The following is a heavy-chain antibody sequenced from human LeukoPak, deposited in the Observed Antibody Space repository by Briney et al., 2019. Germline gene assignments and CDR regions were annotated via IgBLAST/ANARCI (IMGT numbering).Heavy chain of an antibody. CDR3: ASLYGSGPNWFDP. V-gene: IGHV3-23*01. CDR2: ISGSGGST. J-gene: IGHJ5*02. CDR1: GFTFSSYG. Sequence: PGGSLRLSCAASGFTFSSYGMSWVRQAPGKGLEWVSGISGSGGSTYYADSVKGRFTISRDNSKNTLYLQMNSLRAEDTAVYYCASLYGSGPNWFDPWGQGTLVTVSS. D-gene: IGHD3-10*01.